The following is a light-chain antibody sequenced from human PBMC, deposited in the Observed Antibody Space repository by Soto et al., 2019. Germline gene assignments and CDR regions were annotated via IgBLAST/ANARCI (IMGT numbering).Light chain of an antibody. CDR2: DAS. V-gene: IGKV3-11*01. CDR1: ESVDFH. J-gene: IGKJ5*01. Sequence: EIVLTQSPGTLSLCPGETALVYXRASESVDFHLAWYQQKPGQAPRLLIYDASVRATGTPARFSGSGSGTDFTLTISSLEPEDFALYYCQQRSTWPTFGQGTRLEI. CDR3: QQRSTWPT.